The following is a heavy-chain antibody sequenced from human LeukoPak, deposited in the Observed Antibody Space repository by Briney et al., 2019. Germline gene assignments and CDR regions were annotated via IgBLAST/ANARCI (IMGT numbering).Heavy chain of an antibody. CDR1: GFTFSSYS. Sequence: PGRSLRLSCAASGFTFSSYSMNWVRQAPGKGLEWVSSISSSGSYMHSADSVKGRFTISRDNAKNSLYLQMNTLRVEDTAIYYCARGDLESTVTTFGYWGQGTLVTVSS. V-gene: IGHV3-21*01. J-gene: IGHJ4*02. D-gene: IGHD4-17*01. CDR3: ARGDLESTVTTFGY. CDR2: ISSSGSYM.